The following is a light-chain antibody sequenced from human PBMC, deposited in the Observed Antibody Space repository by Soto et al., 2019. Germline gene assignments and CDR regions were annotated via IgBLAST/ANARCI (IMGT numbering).Light chain of an antibody. Sequence: EVVLTQSPGTLSLSPGERATLSCRASQSVRSSYLAWYQQKPGQSPRLLIYGASRRATGIPDRFSGSASGTDFYLTISRLEPEDFAVYYCHQYGTPPNTFGQGTKLEI. CDR1: QSVRSSY. CDR3: HQYGTPPNT. J-gene: IGKJ2*01. V-gene: IGKV3-20*01. CDR2: GAS.